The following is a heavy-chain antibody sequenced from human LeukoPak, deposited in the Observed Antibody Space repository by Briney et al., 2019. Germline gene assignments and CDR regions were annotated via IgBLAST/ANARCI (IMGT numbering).Heavy chain of an antibody. CDR1: GFTFSTYG. CDR3: AHLPLLPNLKRDNYFDY. CDR2: MSGSGDRT. V-gene: IGHV3-23*01. Sequence: GGSLRLSCAASGFTFSTYGMSWVRQAPGKGLEWVSAMSGSGDRTYYADSVKGRFTISRDNSKNTLYLQMNSLRAEDTAVYYCAHLPLLPNLKRDNYFDYWGQGTLVTVSS. D-gene: IGHD1-26*01. J-gene: IGHJ4*02.